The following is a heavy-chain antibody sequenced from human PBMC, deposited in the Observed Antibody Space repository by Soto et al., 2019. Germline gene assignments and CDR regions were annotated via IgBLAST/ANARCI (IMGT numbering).Heavy chain of an antibody. Sequence: QVQLVQSGAEVKKPGASVKVSCKASGYTFTSYDINWVRQDTGQGLEWMGCMNPNSGHTGYAQKFQGRVTMNRNTSISTAYMALSSLRSADAAVYYWAIGCILASNSFAPWGQGTLVTVSS. CDR2: MNPNSGHT. J-gene: IGHJ5*02. V-gene: IGHV1-8*01. D-gene: IGHD5-12*01. CDR1: GYTFTSYD. CDR3: AIGCILASNSFAP.